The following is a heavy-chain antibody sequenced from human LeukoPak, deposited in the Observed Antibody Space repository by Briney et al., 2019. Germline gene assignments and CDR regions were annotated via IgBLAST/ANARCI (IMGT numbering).Heavy chain of an antibody. CDR1: GFTFSNYG. D-gene: IGHD6-25*01. V-gene: IGHV3-33*06. Sequence: PGRSLRLSCAASGFTFSNYGMLWVRQAPGKALEGVAVIWYDGSNKYYADSVKGRFTISRDNYKNTLYLQMNSLRAEDTAIYYCAKRQSSGWEFDYWGQGTLVTVSS. J-gene: IGHJ4*02. CDR2: IWYDGSNK. CDR3: AKRQSSGWEFDY.